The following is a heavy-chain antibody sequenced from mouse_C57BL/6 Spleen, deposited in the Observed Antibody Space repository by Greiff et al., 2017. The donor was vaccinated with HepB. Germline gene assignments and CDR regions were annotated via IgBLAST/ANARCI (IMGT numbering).Heavy chain of an antibody. D-gene: IGHD2-5*01. CDR2: IYPRSGNT. Sequence: QVQLQQSGAELARPGASVKLSCKASGYTFTSYGISWVKQRTGQGLEWIGEIYPRSGNTYYNEKFKGKATLTADKSSSTAYMELSSLTSEDSAVYFCERSRYSKGMAYWGQGTLVTVSA. CDR3: ERSRYSKGMAY. CDR1: GYTFTSYG. V-gene: IGHV1-81*01. J-gene: IGHJ3*01.